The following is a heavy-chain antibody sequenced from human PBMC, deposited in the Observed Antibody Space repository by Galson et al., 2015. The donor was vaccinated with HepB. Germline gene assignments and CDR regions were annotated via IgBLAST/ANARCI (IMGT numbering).Heavy chain of an antibody. V-gene: IGHV3-15*04. CDR1: GFTFTNAW. J-gene: IGHJ4*02. D-gene: IGHD4-17*01. CDR3: TTVDLRFGYGDEVD. CDR2: IGSNLDGGTQ. Sequence: SLRLSCAASGFTFTNAWMSWVRQAPGKGLEWVGRIGSNLDGGTQDYAAPVKGRFIISRDDSKNTLFLQMNRLKTEDTAMYFCTTVDLRFGYGDEVDWGQGTLVTVSS.